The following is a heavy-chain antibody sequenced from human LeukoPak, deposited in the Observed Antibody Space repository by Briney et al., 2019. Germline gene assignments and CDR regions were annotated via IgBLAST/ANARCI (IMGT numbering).Heavy chain of an antibody. CDR2: ISGSGGST. CDR3: AKDLTGFGEAHFDY. J-gene: IGHJ4*02. Sequence: GGSLRLSCAASGFTFSSYAMSWVRQAPGKGLEWVSAISGSGGSTYYADSVKGQFTISRDNYKNTLYLQMNSLRAEDTAVYYCAKDLTGFGEAHFDYWGQGTLVTVSS. D-gene: IGHD3-10*01. CDR1: GFTFSSYA. V-gene: IGHV3-23*01.